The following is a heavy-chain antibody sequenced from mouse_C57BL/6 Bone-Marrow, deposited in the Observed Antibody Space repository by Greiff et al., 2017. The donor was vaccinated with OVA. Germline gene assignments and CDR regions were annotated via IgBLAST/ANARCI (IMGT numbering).Heavy chain of an antibody. CDR2: IDPEDGDT. Sequence: EVQLQQSGAELVRPGASVKLSCTASGFNIKDYYMHWVKQRPEQGLEWIGRIDPEDGDTEYAPKFQGKATMTADTSSNTAYLPLSSLTSEDTAVYYCTTERDSKSWFAYWGQGTLVTVSA. V-gene: IGHV14-1*01. D-gene: IGHD2-5*01. CDR3: TTERDSKSWFAY. CDR1: GFNIKDYY. J-gene: IGHJ3*01.